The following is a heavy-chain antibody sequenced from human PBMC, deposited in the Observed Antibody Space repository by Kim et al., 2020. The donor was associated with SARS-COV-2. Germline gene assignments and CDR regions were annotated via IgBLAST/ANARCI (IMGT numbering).Heavy chain of an antibody. Sequence: GGSLRLSCAASGFTFSSYGMHWVRQAPGKGLEWVAVIWYDGSNKYYADSVKGRFTISRDNSKNTLYLQMNSLRAEDMAVYYCAKLWVDSSGTFDYWGQGTLVTVSS. V-gene: IGHV3-33*06. CDR1: GFTFSSYG. CDR2: IWYDGSNK. CDR3: AKLWVDSSGTFDY. J-gene: IGHJ4*02. D-gene: IGHD6-19*01.